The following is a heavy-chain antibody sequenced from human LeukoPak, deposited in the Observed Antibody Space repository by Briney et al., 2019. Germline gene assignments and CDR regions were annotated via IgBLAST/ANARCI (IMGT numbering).Heavy chain of an antibody. J-gene: IGHJ4*02. CDR1: GFTFNNYA. D-gene: IGHD3/OR15-3a*01. CDR2: ISDDSNYI. CDR3: AKNFGPGKAYYDH. Sequence: GGSLRLSCAASGFTFNNYAMTWVRQAPGEGLEWVSAISDDSNYIYYADAVKGRFTTSRDNSKNTLYLQMNSLRAEDTAVYYCAKNFGPGKAYYDHWGQGTLVTVSS. V-gene: IGHV3-23*01.